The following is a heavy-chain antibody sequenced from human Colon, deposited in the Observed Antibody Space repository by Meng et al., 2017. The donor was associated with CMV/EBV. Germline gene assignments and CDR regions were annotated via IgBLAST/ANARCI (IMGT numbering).Heavy chain of an antibody. CDR2: IYWDDDT. J-gene: IGHJ4*02. CDR3: VRRSYSGQDDY. CDR1: GFSFITDKAG. D-gene: IGHD5-12*01. Sequence: QITLKEAGPTLVKPTQTLTLTCSSSGFSFITDKAGVGWIRHPPGKALEWLGFIYWDDDTRYSPSLKTRLTITRDTSKNQVILTMTNMDPADTATYYCVRRSYSGQDDYWGQGALVTVSS. V-gene: IGHV2-5*02.